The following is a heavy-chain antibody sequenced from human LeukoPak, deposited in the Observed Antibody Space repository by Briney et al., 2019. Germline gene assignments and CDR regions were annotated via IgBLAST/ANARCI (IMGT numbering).Heavy chain of an antibody. D-gene: IGHD5-12*01. V-gene: IGHV3-53*01. J-gene: IGHJ6*03. CDR1: GFTVSSNY. CDR2: IYSGGST. Sequence: GRSLRLSCAASGFTVSSNYMSWVRQAPGKGLEWVSVIYSGGSTYYADSVKGRFTISRDNSKNTLYLQMNSLRAEDTAVYYCARLSGYDSRGYYYYYMDVWGKGTTVTISS. CDR3: ARLSGYDSRGYYYYYMDV.